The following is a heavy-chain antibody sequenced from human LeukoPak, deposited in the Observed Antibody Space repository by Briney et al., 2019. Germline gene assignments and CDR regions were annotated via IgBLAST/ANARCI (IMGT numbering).Heavy chain of an antibody. CDR3: ARDRDWFDP. CDR2: IYYSGST. V-gene: IGHV4-59*11. D-gene: IGHD3-10*01. CDR1: GGSISSHY. Sequence: SETLSLTCTVSGGSISSHYWSWIRQPPGKGLEWIGYIYYSGSTNYNPSLKSRVTISVDTSKNQFSLKLSSVTAADTAMYYCARDRDWFDPWGQGTLVTVSS. J-gene: IGHJ5*02.